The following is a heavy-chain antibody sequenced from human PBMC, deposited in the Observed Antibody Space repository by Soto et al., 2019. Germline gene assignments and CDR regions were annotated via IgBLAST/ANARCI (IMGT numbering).Heavy chain of an antibody. CDR3: ARALNIVATNFGY. J-gene: IGHJ4*02. D-gene: IGHD5-12*01. Sequence: PSETLSLTCTVSGGSISSSSYYWGWIRQPPGKGLEWIGSIYYSGSTYYNPSLKSRVTISVDTSKNQFSLKLSSVTAADTAVYYCARALNIVATNFGYWGQGTLVTVSS. CDR1: GGSISSSSYY. V-gene: IGHV4-39*01. CDR2: IYYSGST.